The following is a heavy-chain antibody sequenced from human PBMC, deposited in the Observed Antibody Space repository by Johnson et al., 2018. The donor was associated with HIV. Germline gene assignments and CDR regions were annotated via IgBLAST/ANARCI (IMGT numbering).Heavy chain of an antibody. CDR3: ARVAALYDAFDI. J-gene: IGHJ3*02. D-gene: IGHD2-15*01. Sequence: VQLVESGGGLVQPGGSLRLSCAASGFTFDDYGMSWVRQAPGKGLEWVSGINWNGGSTIYYADSVKGRFTISRDNAKNSLYLQMNSLRAEDTAVYYCARVAALYDAFDIWGQGTMVTVSS. CDR1: GFTFDDYG. V-gene: IGHV3-20*04. CDR2: INWNGGSTI.